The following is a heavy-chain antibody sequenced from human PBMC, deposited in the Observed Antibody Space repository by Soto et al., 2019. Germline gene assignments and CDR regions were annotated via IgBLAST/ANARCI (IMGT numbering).Heavy chain of an antibody. CDR2: IWFDGSYQ. J-gene: IGHJ2*01. CDR3: ARTYYDVLTGFGWYFDL. V-gene: IGHV3-33*03. D-gene: IGHD3-9*01. Sequence: QVQLAESGGGVVQPGRSLRLSCVASGFTYRNYGMHWVRQAPGKGLEWVAFIWFDGSYQYHADSVKGRFTISRANSKNTLYLQMSSLRVDDTAVYYCARTYYDVLTGFGWYFDLSGRGTLVTVSS. CDR1: GFTYRNYG.